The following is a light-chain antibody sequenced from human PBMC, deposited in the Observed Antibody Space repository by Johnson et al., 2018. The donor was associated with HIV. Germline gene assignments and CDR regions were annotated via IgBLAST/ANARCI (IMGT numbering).Light chain of an antibody. CDR3: GTWDSSLSAWFYV. CDR1: SSNIGNNY. V-gene: IGLV1-51*02. CDR2: ENN. J-gene: IGLJ1*01. Sequence: QSVLTQPPSVSAAPGQKVTISCSGSSSNIGNNYVSWYQQLPGTAPKLLIYENNKRPSGIPDRFSGSTSGTSATLGITGLQTGDEADYYCGTWDSSLSAWFYVFGTGTKVTVL.